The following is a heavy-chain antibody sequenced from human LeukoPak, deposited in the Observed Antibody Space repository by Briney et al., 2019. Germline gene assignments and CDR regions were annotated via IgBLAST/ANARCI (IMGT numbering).Heavy chain of an antibody. CDR2: IYPGDSDT. CDR1: GYSFTSYW. J-gene: IGHJ4*02. D-gene: IGHD3-22*01. V-gene: IGHV5-51*01. Sequence: GESLKISCKGSGYSFTSYWIGWVRQMPGKGLEWMGIIYPGDSDTRYNPSFQGQVSISADRSISTAYLQWSSLKASDTAMYFCARLTSYDSSAYYYTYFDYWGQGTLVTVSS. CDR3: ARLTSYDSSAYYYTYFDY.